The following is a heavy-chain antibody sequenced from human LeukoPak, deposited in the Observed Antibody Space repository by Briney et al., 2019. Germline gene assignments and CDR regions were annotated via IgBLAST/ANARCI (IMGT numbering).Heavy chain of an antibody. CDR1: GYTFTGYY. CDR2: INPNSGGT. CDR3: AREAAETYYYDSSGSPFDY. J-gene: IGHJ4*02. V-gene: IGHV1-2*02. Sequence: GASVKVSCKASGYTFTGYYMHWVRQAPGQGLEWMGWINPNSGGTNYAQKFQGRVTMTRDMSTSTVYMELSSLRSEDTAVYYCAREAAETYYYDSSGSPFDYWGQGTLVSVSS. D-gene: IGHD3-22*01.